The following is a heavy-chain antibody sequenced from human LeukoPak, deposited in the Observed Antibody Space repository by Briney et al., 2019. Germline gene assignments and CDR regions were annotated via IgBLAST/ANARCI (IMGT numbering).Heavy chain of an antibody. D-gene: IGHD7-27*01. V-gene: IGHV1-2*06. CDR3: ARNPPRTGDFNS. Sequence: ASVKVSCKASGYTFTDYYMHWVRQAPGQGLEWMGRINPNSGGTNYAQQFQGRVTMTRDTSISTAYMELSALTSEDTAVYYCARNPPRTGDFNSWGQGALVTVSS. CDR2: INPNSGGT. CDR1: GYTFTDYY. J-gene: IGHJ4*02.